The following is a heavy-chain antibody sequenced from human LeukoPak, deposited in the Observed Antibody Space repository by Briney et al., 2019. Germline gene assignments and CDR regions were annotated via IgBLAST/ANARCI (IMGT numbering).Heavy chain of an antibody. J-gene: IGHJ5*01. CDR2: ISDDGTT. CDR1: GDSITSETFS. CDR3: ARDKWFGDFDS. D-gene: IGHD3-10*01. V-gene: IGHV4-61*02. Sequence: PSETLSLTCTVSGDSITSETFSWTWIRQPAGKGLEWIGRISDDGTTDYSPSLKSRVIISVDKSKNQFSLSLSSVTAADTAVYYCARDKWFGDFDSWGQGSLVSVSS.